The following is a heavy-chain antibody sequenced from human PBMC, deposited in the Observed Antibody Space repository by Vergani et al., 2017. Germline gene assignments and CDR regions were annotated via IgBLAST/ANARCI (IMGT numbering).Heavy chain of an antibody. CDR1: GFTFSSYA. Sequence: EVQLVESGGGLVQPGGSLRLSCAASGFTFSSYAMHWVRQAPGKVLEYVSAISSNGGSTYYANSVKGRFTISRDNSKNTLYLQMGSLRAEDMAVYYCARGSLYSSPVDYWGQGTLVTVSS. CDR2: ISSNGGST. CDR3: ARGSLYSSPVDY. J-gene: IGHJ4*02. D-gene: IGHD6-13*01. V-gene: IGHV3-64*01.